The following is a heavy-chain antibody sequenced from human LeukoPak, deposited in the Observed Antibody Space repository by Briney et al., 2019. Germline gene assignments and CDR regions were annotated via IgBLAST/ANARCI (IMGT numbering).Heavy chain of an antibody. J-gene: IGHJ3*02. Sequence: ASVKVSCKASVYTFTGYYMHWVRQAPGQGLEWMGISNPSGGSTSYAQKFQGRVTMTRDMSTSTVYMELSSLRSEDTAVYYCARERARKGYSYGTDAFDIWGQGTMVTVSS. D-gene: IGHD5-18*01. V-gene: IGHV1-46*01. CDR2: SNPSGGST. CDR1: VYTFTGYY. CDR3: ARERARKGYSYGTDAFDI.